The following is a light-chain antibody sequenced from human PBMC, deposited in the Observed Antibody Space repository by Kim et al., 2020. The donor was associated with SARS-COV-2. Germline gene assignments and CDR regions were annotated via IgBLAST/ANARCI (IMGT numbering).Light chain of an antibody. CDR2: SAS. J-gene: IGKJ2*01. CDR3: QQYRDSYT. V-gene: IGKV3-20*01. CDR1: QSVSSTH. Sequence: EIVLTQSPGTLFLSPGERVTLFCRASQSVSSTHIAWYQQKRGQASRLLVYSASIRATGIPDRFSGSGSGTDFTLTITTLEPDDFAVYFCQQYRDSYTFGQGTKLEI.